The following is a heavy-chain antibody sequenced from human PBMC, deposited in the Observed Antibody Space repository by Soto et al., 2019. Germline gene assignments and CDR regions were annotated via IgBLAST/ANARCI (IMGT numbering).Heavy chain of an antibody. D-gene: IGHD3-9*01. CDR3: ARAPPIRYFDWLVLRRRSPNGMDV. J-gene: IGHJ6*02. Sequence: HGESLKISFKGSGYSFTSYWIGWVRQIPGKGLEWMGIIYPGDSDTRYSASFQGQVTISADESISTAYLQWSSLNASDTGRYYCARAPPIRYFDWLVLRRRSPNGMDVWGQGATVTVSS. CDR2: IYPGDSDT. CDR1: GYSFTSYW. V-gene: IGHV5-51*01.